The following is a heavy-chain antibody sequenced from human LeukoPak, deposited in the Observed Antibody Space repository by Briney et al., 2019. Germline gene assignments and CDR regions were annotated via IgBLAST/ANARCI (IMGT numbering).Heavy chain of an antibody. CDR1: GFTFSTYW. Sequence: GGSLRLSCAASGFTFSTYWMTWVRQAPGKGLECVANINQDGSEKYYVDSVKGRFTISRDNAKNSLYLQMNSLRAEDTAVYYCARVCRGSCCSSWGQGTMVTVSS. CDR3: ARVCRGSCCSS. CDR2: INQDGSEK. J-gene: IGHJ3*01. D-gene: IGHD2-15*01. V-gene: IGHV3-7*01.